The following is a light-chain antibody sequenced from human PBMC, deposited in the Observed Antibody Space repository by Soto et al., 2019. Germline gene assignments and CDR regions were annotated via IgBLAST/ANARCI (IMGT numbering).Light chain of an antibody. CDR3: NSYAGSKLI. V-gene: IGLV2-8*01. CDR2: EVS. J-gene: IGLJ2*01. CDR1: SSDVGGYNF. Sequence: QSVLTQPPSASGSPGQSVTISCTGTSSDVGGYNFVSWYQQHPGKVPKLMIYEVSKRPSGVPDRFSGSKSGNTASLTVSGLQAEDEADYYCNSYAGSKLIFGGGTKLTVL.